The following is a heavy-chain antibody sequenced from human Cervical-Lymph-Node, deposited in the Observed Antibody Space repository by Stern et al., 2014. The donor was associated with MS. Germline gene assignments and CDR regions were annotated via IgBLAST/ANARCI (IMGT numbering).Heavy chain of an antibody. CDR2: MSSSGTYI. V-gene: IGHV3-21*01. CDR3: ARDLRGFTNGLTFDY. CDR1: GFTFSDYA. Sequence: EVQLVESGGGLVKPGGSLRLSCAGTGFTFSDYALNWVRQAPGKGLAWVSSMSSSGTYIYYADSVQGRFTISRDNAKNSLYLQMNSLGAEDTAVYYCARDLRGFTNGLTFDYWGQGTLVTVSS. D-gene: IGHD3-9*01. J-gene: IGHJ4*02.